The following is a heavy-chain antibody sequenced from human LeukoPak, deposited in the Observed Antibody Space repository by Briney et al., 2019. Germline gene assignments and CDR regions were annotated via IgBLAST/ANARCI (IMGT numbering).Heavy chain of an antibody. V-gene: IGHV4-4*07. J-gene: IGHJ3*02. D-gene: IGHD3-10*01. CDR2: IYTSGST. CDR3: ARGVYYGSGSYYAGSAFDI. Sequence: SETLSLTCTVSGGSISSYYWSWIRQPAGKELEWIGRIYTSGSTNYNPSLKSRVTMSVDTSKNQFSLKLSSVTAADTAVYYCARGVYYGSGSYYAGSAFDIWGQGTMVTVSS. CDR1: GGSISSYY.